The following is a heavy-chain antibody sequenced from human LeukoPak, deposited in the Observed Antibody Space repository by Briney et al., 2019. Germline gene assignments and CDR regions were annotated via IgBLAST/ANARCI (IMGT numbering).Heavy chain of an antibody. CDR3: ARDTYNWNVDVFDP. CDR1: GDSISSSSSY. CDR2: IYYSGST. V-gene: IGHV4-39*02. D-gene: IGHD1-20*01. Sequence: SETLSLTCTVSGDSISSSSSYWGWIRQPPGKGLEWIGSIYYSGSTYYNTSLKSRVTISVDTSKNQFSLKLNSVTAADTAVYFCARDTYNWNVDVFDPWGQGTLVTVSS. J-gene: IGHJ5*02.